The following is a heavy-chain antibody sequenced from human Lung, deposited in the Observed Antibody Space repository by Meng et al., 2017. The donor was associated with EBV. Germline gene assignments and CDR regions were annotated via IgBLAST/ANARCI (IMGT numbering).Heavy chain of an antibody. J-gene: IGHJ4*02. CDR1: GYNFRGYA. Sequence: VPLVQSGAEVKKPGASVKVSCKASGYNFRGYAMHWVRQAPGQSLEWMGWMNPGNGDTKYSQKFQGRVTISRDTSASIAYMDLRSLRSDDTAVYYCARDPSNTSGRYAYFDSWGQGTLVTVSS. V-gene: IGHV1-3*01. CDR2: MNPGNGDT. D-gene: IGHD6-19*01. CDR3: ARDPSNTSGRYAYFDS.